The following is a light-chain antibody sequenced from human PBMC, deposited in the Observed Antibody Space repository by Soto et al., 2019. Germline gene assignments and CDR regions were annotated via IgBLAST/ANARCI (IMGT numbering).Light chain of an antibody. CDR2: EVS. Sequence: QSALTQPASVSGSPGQSITISCTGTSSDIGGYNYVSWYQHHPGKAPKRMIYEVSNRPSGVSNRFSGSKSGYTASLTISGLQAEDEADYHCRSYTSRTTFVIFGGGTKLTVL. J-gene: IGLJ2*01. V-gene: IGLV2-14*01. CDR3: RSYTSRTTFVI. CDR1: SSDIGGYNY.